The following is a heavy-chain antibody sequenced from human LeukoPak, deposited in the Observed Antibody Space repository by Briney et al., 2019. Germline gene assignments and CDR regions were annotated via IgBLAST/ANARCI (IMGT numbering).Heavy chain of an antibody. CDR2: IYHSGST. CDR3: ARARGGYSSSWYWYYYYMDV. CDR1: GGSISSSSYY. Sequence: PSETLSLTCTVSGGSISSSSYYWGWICQPPGKGLEWIGIIYHSGSTYYNPSLKSRVTMAVDTSKNHFSLKLSSVTTADTAVYYCARARGGYSSSWYWYYYYMDVWGKGTTVTVSS. D-gene: IGHD6-13*01. J-gene: IGHJ6*03. V-gene: IGHV4-39*07.